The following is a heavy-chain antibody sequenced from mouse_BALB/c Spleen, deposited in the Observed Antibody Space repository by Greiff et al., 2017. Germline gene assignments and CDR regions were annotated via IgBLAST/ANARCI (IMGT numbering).Heavy chain of an antibody. V-gene: IGHV14-3*02. CDR2: IDPANGNT. CDR1: GFNIKDTY. D-gene: IGHD1-1*01. J-gene: IGHJ3*01. Sequence: VQLKESGAELVKPGASVKLSCTASGFNIKDTYMHWVKQRPEQGLEWIGRIDPANGNTKYDPKFQGKATITADTSSNTAYLQLSSLTSEDTAVYYCADYYGSSYGLAYWGQGTLVTVSA. CDR3: ADYYGSSYGLAY.